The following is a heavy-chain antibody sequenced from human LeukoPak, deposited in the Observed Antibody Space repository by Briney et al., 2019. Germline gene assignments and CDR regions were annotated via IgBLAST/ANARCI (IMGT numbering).Heavy chain of an antibody. D-gene: IGHD3-10*01. J-gene: IGHJ4*02. CDR1: GFTVSSNY. CDR2: IYSGGST. Sequence: GGSLRLSCAASGFTVSSNYMSWVRQAPGKGLEWVSVIYSGGSTYYADSVKGRFTISRDNSKNTLYLQMNSLRAEDTAVYYCAKDSPYGSGSYYNVHYFDYWGQGTLVTVSS. CDR3: AKDSPYGSGSYYNVHYFDY. V-gene: IGHV3-53*01.